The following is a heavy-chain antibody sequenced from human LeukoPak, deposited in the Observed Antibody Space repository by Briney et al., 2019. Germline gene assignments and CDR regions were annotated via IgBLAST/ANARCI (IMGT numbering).Heavy chain of an antibody. CDR2: IYYSGST. CDR1: GGSISSYY. Sequence: SETLSLTCTVSGGSISSYYWSWIRQPPGKGLEWIGYIYYSGSTNYNPSLKSRVTISVDTSKTQFSLKLSSVTAADTAVYYCARQSGYPPYNWFDPWGQGTLVTVSS. J-gene: IGHJ5*02. D-gene: IGHD3-22*01. V-gene: IGHV4-59*08. CDR3: ARQSGYPPYNWFDP.